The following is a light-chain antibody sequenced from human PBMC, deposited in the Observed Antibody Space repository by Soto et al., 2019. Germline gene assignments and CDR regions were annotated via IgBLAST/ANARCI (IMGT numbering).Light chain of an antibody. CDR1: QSISTW. J-gene: IGKJ1*01. Sequence: DIQMTQSPSTLSASVGDRVTITCRASQSISTWLAWYQQKPGKAPKLLIYDASSLESGVPSRFGGGGSGTEFTLTISSLQPDDFAIYYCQKYINYPWTFGQGTKVEIK. CDR3: QKYINYPWT. CDR2: DAS. V-gene: IGKV1-5*01.